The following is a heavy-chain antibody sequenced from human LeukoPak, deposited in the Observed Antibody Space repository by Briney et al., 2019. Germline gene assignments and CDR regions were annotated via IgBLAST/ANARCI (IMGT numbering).Heavy chain of an antibody. J-gene: IGHJ4*02. CDR3: ARGGTSPFLSSIAARRGYYFDY. Sequence: PSETLSLTCTVSGGSISSGGYYWSWIRRHPGKGLDWIGYIYYSGSTYYNPSLKSRVTISVDTSKNQFSLKLSSVTAADTAVYYCARGGTSPFLSSIAARRGYYFDYWGQGTLVTVSS. V-gene: IGHV4-31*03. CDR1: GGSISSGGYY. D-gene: IGHD6-6*01. CDR2: IYYSGST.